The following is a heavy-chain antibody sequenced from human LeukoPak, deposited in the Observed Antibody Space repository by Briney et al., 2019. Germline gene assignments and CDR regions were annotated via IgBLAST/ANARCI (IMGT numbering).Heavy chain of an antibody. Sequence: GASVKVSCKASGYTFTGYYMHWVRQAPGQGLEWMGWINPNSGGTNYAQKFQGRVTMTRDTSISTAYMELSSLRSEDTAVYYCARELIVVVVAATRPNWFDPWGQGTLVTVSS. D-gene: IGHD2-15*01. CDR1: GYTFTGYY. J-gene: IGHJ5*02. V-gene: IGHV1-2*02. CDR2: INPNSGGT. CDR3: ARELIVVVVAATRPNWFDP.